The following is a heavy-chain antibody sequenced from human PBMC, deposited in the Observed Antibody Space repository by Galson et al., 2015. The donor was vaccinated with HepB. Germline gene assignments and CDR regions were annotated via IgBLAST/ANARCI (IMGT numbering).Heavy chain of an antibody. D-gene: IGHD6-19*01. Sequence: SVKVSCKASGGTFSSFSISWVRQAPGQGLEWMGGIIPIFGTANYAQKFQGRVTITADESTSTTYMELSSLRSEDTAVYYCARDKGPGHSSGWTGWFDPWGQGTLVTVSS. CDR3: ARDKGPGHSSGWTGWFDP. CDR1: GGTFSSFS. V-gene: IGHV1-69*13. CDR2: IIPIFGTA. J-gene: IGHJ5*02.